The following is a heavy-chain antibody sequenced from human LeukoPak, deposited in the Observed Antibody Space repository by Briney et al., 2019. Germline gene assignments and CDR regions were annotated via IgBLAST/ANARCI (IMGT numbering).Heavy chain of an antibody. D-gene: IGHD3-22*01. CDR3: AGYYYDSSGYYRPFDY. V-gene: IGHV4-34*01. Sequence: SETLSLTCAVYGGSFSGYYWSWIRQPPGKGLEWIGEINHSGSINYNPSLKSRVTISVDTSKNQFSLKLSSVTAADTAVYYCAGYYYDSSGYYRPFDYWGQGTLVTASS. CDR1: GGSFSGYY. J-gene: IGHJ4*02. CDR2: INHSGSI.